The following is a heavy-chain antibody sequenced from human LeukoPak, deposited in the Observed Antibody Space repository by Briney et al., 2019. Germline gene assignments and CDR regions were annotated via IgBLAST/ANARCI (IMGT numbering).Heavy chain of an antibody. J-gene: IGHJ4*02. V-gene: IGHV3-23*01. CDR3: AKGGADYGEYDY. Sequence: GGSLRLSCTASGFIFRSYAMTWVRQAPGRGLEWVSTITGSGSSPFYADSVRGRFTISRDNSKSTLYLQMNSLRAEDTAVYYCAKGGADYGEYDYWGQGTLVTVSS. CDR1: GFIFRSYA. CDR2: ITGSGSSP. D-gene: IGHD4-17*01.